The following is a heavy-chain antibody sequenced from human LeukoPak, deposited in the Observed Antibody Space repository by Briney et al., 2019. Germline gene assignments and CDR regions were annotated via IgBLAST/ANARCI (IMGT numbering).Heavy chain of an antibody. CDR2: ISGSGGDT. J-gene: IGHJ5*02. CDR1: GFTFSNSA. D-gene: IGHD3-10*01. CDR3: AKDFSLGSHNWFDP. Sequence: PGGSLRLSCAASGFTFSNSAMSWVRQAPGKGLEWVSPISGSGGDTYYAESVKGRFTISRDNSKNTLYLQMNSLRAEDTALYYCAKDFSLGSHNWFDPWGQGTLVTVSS. V-gene: IGHV3-23*01.